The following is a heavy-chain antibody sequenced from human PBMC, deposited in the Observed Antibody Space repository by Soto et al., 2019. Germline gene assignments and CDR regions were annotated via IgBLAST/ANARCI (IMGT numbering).Heavy chain of an antibody. CDR1: GYTFTCYY. J-gene: IGHJ4*02. D-gene: IGHD3-3*01. CDR3: ARSLLDYDFWSGYPFDY. V-gene: IGHV1-2*04. Sequence: ASVKVSCKASGYTFTCYYMHWVRQAPGQGLEWMGWINPNSGGTNYAQKFQGWVTMTRDTSISTAYMELSRLRSDDTAVYYCARSLLDYDFWSGYPFDYWGQGTLVTVSS. CDR2: INPNSGGT.